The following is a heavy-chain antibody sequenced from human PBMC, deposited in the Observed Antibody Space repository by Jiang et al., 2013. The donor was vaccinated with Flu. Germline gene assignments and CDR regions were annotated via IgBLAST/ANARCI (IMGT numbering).Heavy chain of an antibody. CDR2: IYPGDSDV. V-gene: IGHV5-51*01. CDR3: ARHEAFCSDGDCYRRGMKV. D-gene: IGHD2-21*02. CDR1: GFEHSFNTHW. J-gene: IGHJ6*02. Sequence: GAEVKEPGESLRISCHVSGFEHSFNTHWIGWVRQMPGKGLEWMGIIYPGDSDVRYGPSFQGQVTISADKSTSSVYLQWNRLKASDTAIYYCARHEAFCSDGDCYRRGMKVWGQGTTVIV.